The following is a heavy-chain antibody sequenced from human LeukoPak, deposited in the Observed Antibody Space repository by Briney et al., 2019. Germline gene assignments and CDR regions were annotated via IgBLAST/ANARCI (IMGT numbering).Heavy chain of an antibody. V-gene: IGHV4-34*01. CDR1: VGSFSGYY. CDR2: INHSGST. Sequence: PSETLTLTCAVYVGSFSGYYRSWIRQPPGKGLEWIGEINHSGSTNYNPSLKSRVTISVDTSKNQFSPNLSSVTAADPAVYYCARAGIAAAGTIGAVKCFQHWGKGAPCTVSS. J-gene: IGHJ1*01. D-gene: IGHD6-13*01. CDR3: ARAGIAAAGTIGAVKCFQH.